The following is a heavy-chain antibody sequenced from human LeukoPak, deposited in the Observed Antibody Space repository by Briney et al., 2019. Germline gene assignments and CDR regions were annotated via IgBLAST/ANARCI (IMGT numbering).Heavy chain of an antibody. Sequence: ASVKVSCKASGYTFTYYYIHWMRQAPGQGLEWMGWINPDSGDTSYAQKFQGRVTMTRDTSISTVYVELSRLRSDDTAVYYCARSDSYTWFDPWGQGILVTVSS. D-gene: IGHD2-15*01. V-gene: IGHV1-2*02. CDR3: ARSDSYTWFDP. J-gene: IGHJ5*02. CDR1: GYTFTYYY. CDR2: INPDSGDT.